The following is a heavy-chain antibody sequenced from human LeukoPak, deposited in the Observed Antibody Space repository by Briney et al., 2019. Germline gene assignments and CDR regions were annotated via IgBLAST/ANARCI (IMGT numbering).Heavy chain of an antibody. CDR3: ARNYQGSSWYFNYYYYMDV. D-gene: IGHD6-13*01. CDR1: GYTFTSYD. V-gene: IGHV1-8*03. Sequence: ASVKVSCKASGYTFTSYDINWVRQATGQGLEWMGWMNPNSGNTGYAQKFQGRVTITRNTSISTAYMELSSLRSEDTAVYYCARNYQGSSWYFNYYYYMDVWGKGTTVTVSS. J-gene: IGHJ6*03. CDR2: MNPNSGNT.